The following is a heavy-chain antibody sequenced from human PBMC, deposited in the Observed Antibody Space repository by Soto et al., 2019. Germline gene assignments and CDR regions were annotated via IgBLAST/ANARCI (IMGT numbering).Heavy chain of an antibody. CDR3: ARTGSGNWFDP. D-gene: IGHD3-10*01. CDR1: GYTFTSYA. J-gene: IGHJ5*02. CDR2: INAGNGNI. Sequence: ASVKVSCKASGYTFTSYAMHWVRQAPGQRLEWMGWINAGNGNIKYSQKFQGRVTITADESTSTAYMELSSLRSEDTAVYYCARTGSGNWFDPWGQGTLVTVSS. V-gene: IGHV1-3*01.